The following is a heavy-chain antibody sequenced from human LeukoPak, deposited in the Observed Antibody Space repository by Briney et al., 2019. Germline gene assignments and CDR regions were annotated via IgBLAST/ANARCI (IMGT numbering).Heavy chain of an antibody. J-gene: IGHJ4*02. CDR3: AKDRTAGYDGLVDY. V-gene: IGHV3-30*18. CDR1: GFTFSNYG. CDR2: ISYDGSNK. Sequence: GRSLRLSCAASGFTFSNYGMHWVRQAPGKGLEWVAVISYDGSNKYYTDSVKGRFTSCRDNSKNTLYLQMNSLRAEDTAVYYCAKDRTAGYDGLVDYWGQGTLVTVSS. D-gene: IGHD5-12*01.